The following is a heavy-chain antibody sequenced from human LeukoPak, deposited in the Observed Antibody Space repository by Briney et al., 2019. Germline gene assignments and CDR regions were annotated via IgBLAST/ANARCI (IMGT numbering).Heavy chain of an antibody. Sequence: GGSLRLSCAASGFTFDDYTMHWVRQAPGEGLEWVSSSSTSSTYMYYADSVKGRFTISRDNAKSSLYLQMNSLRAEDTAVYYCARAMSFYYGSAFDYWGQGTLVTVSS. CDR3: ARAMSFYYGSAFDY. D-gene: IGHD3-10*01. J-gene: IGHJ4*02. V-gene: IGHV3-21*01. CDR1: GFTFDDYT. CDR2: SSTSSTYM.